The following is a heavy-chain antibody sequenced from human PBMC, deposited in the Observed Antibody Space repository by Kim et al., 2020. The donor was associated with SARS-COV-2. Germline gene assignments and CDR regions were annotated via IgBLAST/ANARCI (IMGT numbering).Heavy chain of an antibody. V-gene: IGHV3-30*05. J-gene: IGHJ6*03. CDR3: ARDPGLRFLGYMDV. Sequence: ADSVKGRFTISSDNSKTTLYLQMSSLRAEGTAVYYCARDPGLRFLGYMDVWGKGTTVTVSS. D-gene: IGHD3-3*01.